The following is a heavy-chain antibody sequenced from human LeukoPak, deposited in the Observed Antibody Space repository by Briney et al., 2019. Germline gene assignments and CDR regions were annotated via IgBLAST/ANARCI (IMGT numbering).Heavy chain of an antibody. Sequence: SETLSLTCTVSGYSISSGYYWGWIRQPPGRGLEWIGSIYHSGSTYYNPSLKSRVTISVDTSKNQFSLKLSSVTAADTAVYYCARVMKLAYCGGDCYSPGPFFDYWGQGTLVTVSS. D-gene: IGHD2-21*02. CDR1: GYSISSGYY. J-gene: IGHJ4*02. CDR2: IYHSGST. V-gene: IGHV4-38-2*02. CDR3: ARVMKLAYCGGDCYSPGPFFDY.